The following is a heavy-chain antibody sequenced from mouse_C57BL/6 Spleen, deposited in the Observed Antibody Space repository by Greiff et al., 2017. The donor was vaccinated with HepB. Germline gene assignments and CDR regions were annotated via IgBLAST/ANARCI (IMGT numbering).Heavy chain of an antibody. J-gene: IGHJ2*01. Sequence: VQLQQSGAELARPGASVKLSCKASGYTFTSYGISWVKQRTGQGLEWIGEIYPRSGNTYYNEKFKGKATLTADKSSSTAYMELRSLTSEDSAVYFCAREGLDYFDYWGQSTTLTVSS. CDR2: IYPRSGNT. V-gene: IGHV1-81*01. CDR3: AREGLDYFDY. CDR1: GYTFTSYG.